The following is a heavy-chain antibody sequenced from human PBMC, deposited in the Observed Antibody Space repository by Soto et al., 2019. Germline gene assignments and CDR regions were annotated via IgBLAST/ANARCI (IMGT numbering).Heavy chain of an antibody. V-gene: IGHV3-74*01. J-gene: IGHJ4*02. CDR2: VDSAGSGT. CDR1: GITFSGFW. Sequence: VPLVESGGGSVQPGGSLRLSCVASGITFSGFWMQWVRQVPGKGLVWVARVDSAGSGTSYADSVKGRFTISRDNAKNTLSLHMASLRVEDPAVYYCATVCERGGQGIPVTVSS. D-gene: IGHD1-1*01. CDR3: ATVCER.